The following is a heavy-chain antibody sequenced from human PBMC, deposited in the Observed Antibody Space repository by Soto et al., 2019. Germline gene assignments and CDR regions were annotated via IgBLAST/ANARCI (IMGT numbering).Heavy chain of an antibody. CDR3: ARRSGYNFYYNYYGMDV. J-gene: IGHJ6*02. D-gene: IGHD3-22*01. CDR1: GDSISSSNYY. CDR2: IYYSGST. V-gene: IGHV4-39*01. Sequence: QLQLQESGPGLVKPSETLSLTCTVSGDSISSSNYYWVWIRQPPGKGLEWIGSIYYSGSTYYNPSLKSRVTISVDTSKNQFSLKLSSVPAADTAVYYCARRSGYNFYYNYYGMDVWGQGTTVTVSS.